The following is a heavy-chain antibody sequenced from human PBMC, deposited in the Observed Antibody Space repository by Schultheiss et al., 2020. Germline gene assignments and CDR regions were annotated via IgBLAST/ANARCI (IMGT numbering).Heavy chain of an antibody. CDR1: GGSISSGSYY. CDR3: ARAMRIQLWLNAFDI. CDR2: IYTSGST. V-gene: IGHV4-61*02. Sequence: SETLSLTCTVSGGSISSGSYYWSWIRQPAGKGLEWIGRIYTSGSTNYNPSLKSRVTISVDTSKNQFSLKLSSVTAADTAVYYCARAMRIQLWLNAFDIWGQGTMVTVSS. J-gene: IGHJ3*02. D-gene: IGHD5-18*01.